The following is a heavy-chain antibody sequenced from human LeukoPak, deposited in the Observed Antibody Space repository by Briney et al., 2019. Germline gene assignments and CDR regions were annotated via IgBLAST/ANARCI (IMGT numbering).Heavy chain of an antibody. CDR3: AKDPGASVSGLHMDV. D-gene: IGHD2-8*02. CDR1: GFTFRNYG. Sequence: GGSLRLSCAASGFTFRNYGMHWVRQATGKGLEWVSFIWSDGHNRFYADSVKGRFTISRDNSKNMLYLQMDALRAEDTALYFCAKDPGASVSGLHMDVWGKGTSVIVSS. CDR2: IWSDGHNR. V-gene: IGHV3-30*02. J-gene: IGHJ6*03.